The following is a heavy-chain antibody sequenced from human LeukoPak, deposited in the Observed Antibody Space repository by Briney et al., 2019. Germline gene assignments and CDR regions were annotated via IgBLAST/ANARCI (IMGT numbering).Heavy chain of an antibody. CDR2: ISGGSYYI. D-gene: IGHD2-21*02. V-gene: IGHV3-21*01. Sequence: GGSLRLSCAASGFSFSSYTVNWVRQAPGKGLEWVSSISGGSYYIYYADSVRGRFTISRDNAKSSLYLQMHGLRADDTALYYCTRAESFCGGDCFSWGQGTLVTVSS. CDR3: TRAESFCGGDCFS. CDR1: GFSFSSYT. J-gene: IGHJ5*02.